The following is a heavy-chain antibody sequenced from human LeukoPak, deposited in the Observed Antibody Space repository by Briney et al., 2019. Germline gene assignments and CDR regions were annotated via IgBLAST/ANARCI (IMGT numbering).Heavy chain of an antibody. CDR3: ARNYD. CDR2: INQDGSEK. V-gene: IGHV3-7*04. Sequence: GGSLRLSCAASGFTFSSNWMTWVRQAPGKGLEWVANINQDGSEKYYVDSVKGRFTISRDNAKNSLYLQMNSLRAEDTAVYYCARNYDWGQGTLVTASS. D-gene: IGHD3-16*01. CDR1: GFTFSSNW. J-gene: IGHJ4*02.